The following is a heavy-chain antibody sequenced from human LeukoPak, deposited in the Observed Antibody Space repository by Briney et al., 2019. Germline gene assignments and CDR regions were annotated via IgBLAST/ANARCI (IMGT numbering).Heavy chain of an antibody. J-gene: IGHJ3*02. CDR1: GYTFTSYY. Sequence: GASVKVSCKASGYTFTSYYMHWVRQAPGQGLEWMGLINPSGGSTSYAQKFQGRVTMTEDTSTDTAYMELSSLRSEDTAVYYCATRRVEMATITSPRPTNAFDIWGQGTMVTVSS. V-gene: IGHV1-46*01. CDR2: INPSGGST. D-gene: IGHD5-24*01. CDR3: ATRRVEMATITSPRPTNAFDI.